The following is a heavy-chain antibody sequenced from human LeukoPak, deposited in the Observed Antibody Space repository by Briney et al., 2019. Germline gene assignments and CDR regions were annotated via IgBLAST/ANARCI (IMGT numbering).Heavy chain of an antibody. J-gene: IGHJ4*02. CDR1: GYTFTSYY. D-gene: IGHD6-19*01. V-gene: IGHV1-46*01. CDR3: ARDLVAGTYFDY. Sequence: ASVKVSCKASGYTFTSYYMHWVRQAPGQGLEWMGIINPSGGSTSYAQKFQGRVTMTRDMSTSTVYMELSSLRSEDTAVYYCARDLVAGTYFDYWGQGTLVTVSS. CDR2: INPSGGST.